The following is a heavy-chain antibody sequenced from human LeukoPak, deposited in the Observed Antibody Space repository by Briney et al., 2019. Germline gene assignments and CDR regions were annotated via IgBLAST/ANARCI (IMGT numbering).Heavy chain of an antibody. J-gene: IGHJ4*02. D-gene: IGHD2-2*03. CDR2: ISSGGTNI. V-gene: IGHV3-21*01. Sequence: GGSLRLSCAASGFTFSIYSMNWVRQAPGKGLEWVSCISSGGTNIYYADSVRGRFTISRDNAKNSLYLQMNSLRAEDTAVYYCSRVGGYCSSVSNCYGDYWGQGTLVTVSS. CDR1: GFTFSIYS. CDR3: SRVGGYCSSVSNCYGDY.